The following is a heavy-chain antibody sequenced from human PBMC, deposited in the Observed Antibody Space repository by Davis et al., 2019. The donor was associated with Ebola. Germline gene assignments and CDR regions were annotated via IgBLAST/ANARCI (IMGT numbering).Heavy chain of an antibody. J-gene: IGHJ4*02. V-gene: IGHV3-7*01. CDR1: GLSLSSLG. Sequence: GESLKISCAASGLSLSSLGMSWVRQAPGKGLEWVANIKQDGSEKYYVDSVKGRFTISRDNAKNSLYLQMNSLRAEDTAVYYCARGGWDYWGQGTLVTVSS. CDR3: ARGGWDY. CDR2: IKQDGSEK.